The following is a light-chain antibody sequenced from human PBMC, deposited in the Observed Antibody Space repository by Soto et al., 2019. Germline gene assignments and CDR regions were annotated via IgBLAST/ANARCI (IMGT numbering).Light chain of an antibody. CDR1: QSVSSSY. J-gene: IGKJ1*01. Sequence: EIVLTQSPGTLSLSPGERATLSCRASQSVSSSYLAWYQQKPGQAPRLLIHGASSRATGIPDRFSGSGSGTDFILTITRLEPEDFAVYYCQQYGSSPTWTFGQGTKVEIK. CDR3: QQYGSSPTWT. CDR2: GAS. V-gene: IGKV3-20*01.